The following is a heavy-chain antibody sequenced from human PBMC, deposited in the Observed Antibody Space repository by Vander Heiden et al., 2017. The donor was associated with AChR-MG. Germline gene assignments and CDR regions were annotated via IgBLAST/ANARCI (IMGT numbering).Heavy chain of an antibody. D-gene: IGHD3-22*01. CDR3: AKNRDTYYYDSSGYSLDY. V-gene: IGHV3-30*18. CDR2: ISYDGSNK. J-gene: IGHJ4*02. Sequence: QVQLVESGGGVVQPGRSLILSCAASGFTFSSYGMHWVRQAPGKGLEWVAVISYDGSNKYYADSVKGRFTISRDNSKNTLYLQMNSLRAEDTAVYYCAKNRDTYYYDSSGYSLDYWGQGTLVTVSS. CDR1: GFTFSSYG.